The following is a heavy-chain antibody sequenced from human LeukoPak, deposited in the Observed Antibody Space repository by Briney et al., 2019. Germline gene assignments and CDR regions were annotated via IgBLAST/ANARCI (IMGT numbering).Heavy chain of an antibody. CDR3: AGYNVDTAMAEYYFDY. D-gene: IGHD5-18*01. CDR2: INHSGST. J-gene: IGHJ4*02. Sequence: SETLSLTCAVYGGSFSGYYWSWIRQPPGKGLEWIGEINHSGSTNYNPSLKSRVTILVDTSKNQFSLKLSSVTAADTAVYYCAGYNVDTAMAEYYFDYWAREPWSPSPQ. V-gene: IGHV4-34*01. CDR1: GGSFSGYY.